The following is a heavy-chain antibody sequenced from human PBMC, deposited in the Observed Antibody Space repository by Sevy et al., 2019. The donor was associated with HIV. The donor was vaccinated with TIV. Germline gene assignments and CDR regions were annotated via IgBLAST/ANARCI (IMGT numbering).Heavy chain of an antibody. Sequence: GGSLRLSCTTSGLTFDDYAMSWFRQAPGKGLEWVAVITRNSYEAYGGTTDYAASVKGRFIISRDDSKSVAYLQMNSLKTEDTAVYYCTRRLATADTPEYYFDYWGQGTLVTVSS. J-gene: IGHJ4*02. CDR2: ITRNSYEAYGGTT. V-gene: IGHV3-49*03. CDR3: TRRLATADTPEYYFDY. CDR1: GLTFDDYA. D-gene: IGHD5-12*01.